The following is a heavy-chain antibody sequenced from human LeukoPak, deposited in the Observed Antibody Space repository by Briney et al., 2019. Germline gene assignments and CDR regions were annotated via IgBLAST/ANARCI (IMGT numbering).Heavy chain of an antibody. CDR1: GGSISSGGYY. CDR2: IYYSGST. J-gene: IGHJ4*02. Sequence: PSQTLSLTCTVSGGSISSGGYYWRWIRQHPGKGLEWIGYIYYSGSTYYNPSLESRVTISVDTSKNQFSLKLSSVTAADTAVYYCARDLHSSGFFDYWGQGTLVTVSS. CDR3: ARDLHSSGFFDY. D-gene: IGHD6-19*01. V-gene: IGHV4-31*03.